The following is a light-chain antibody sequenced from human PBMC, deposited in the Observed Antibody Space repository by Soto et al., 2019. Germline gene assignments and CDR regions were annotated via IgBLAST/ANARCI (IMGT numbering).Light chain of an antibody. CDR2: LGS. J-gene: IGKJ2*01. CDR1: QSLLYSNVYNY. Sequence: DIVMTQSPLSLPVTPGEAASISCRSSQSLLYSNVYNYLAWYLQKPGQSPQLLIYLGSNRASGVPDIFSGSGSGTDFTLKIRRVEAEDVGVYYCMQALQTPRTFCQGTKLEIK. CDR3: MQALQTPRT. V-gene: IGKV2-28*01.